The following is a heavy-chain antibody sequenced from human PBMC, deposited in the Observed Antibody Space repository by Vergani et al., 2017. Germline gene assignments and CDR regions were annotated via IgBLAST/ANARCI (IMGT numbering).Heavy chain of an antibody. CDR1: GGSFSGYY. V-gene: IGHV4-34*01. J-gene: IGHJ3*02. CDR3: ARHLGYCSSTSCYRRAFDI. CDR2: INHSGST. D-gene: IGHD2-2*01. Sequence: QVQLQQWGAGLLKPSETLSLTCAVYGGSFSGYYWSWIRQPPGKGLEWIGEINHSGSTNYNPSLKSRVTISVDTSKNQFSLKLSSVTAADTAVYYCARHLGYCSSTSCYRRAFDIWGQGTMVTVSS.